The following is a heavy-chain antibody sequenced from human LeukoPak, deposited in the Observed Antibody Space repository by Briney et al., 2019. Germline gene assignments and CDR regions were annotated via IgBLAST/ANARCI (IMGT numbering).Heavy chain of an antibody. J-gene: IGHJ6*03. Sequence: GGSLRLSCAASGFTFSSYAMTWVRQAPGKGLEWVSAISGSGGSTYFADSVKGRFTISRDNSKYTLYLQMNSLRAEDTAVYYRAKRRGLELLYYYYMDVWGKGTTVTVSS. D-gene: IGHD1-7*01. CDR3: AKRRGLELLYYYYMDV. CDR2: ISGSGGST. V-gene: IGHV3-23*01. CDR1: GFTFSSYA.